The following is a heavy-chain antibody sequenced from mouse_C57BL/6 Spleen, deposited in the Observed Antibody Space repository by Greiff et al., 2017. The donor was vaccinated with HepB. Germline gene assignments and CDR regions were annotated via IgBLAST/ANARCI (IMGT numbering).Heavy chain of an antibody. CDR2: ISYDGSN. CDR1: GYSITSGYY. J-gene: IGHJ2*01. V-gene: IGHV3-6*01. Sequence: EVQVVESGPGLVKPSQSLSLTCSVTGYSITSGYYWNWIRQFPGNKLEWMGYISYDGSNNYNPSLKNRISITRDTSKNQFFLKLNSVTTEDTATYYCARDGDDSYYFDYWGQGTTLTVSS. CDR3: ARDGDDSYYFDY. D-gene: IGHD2-13*01.